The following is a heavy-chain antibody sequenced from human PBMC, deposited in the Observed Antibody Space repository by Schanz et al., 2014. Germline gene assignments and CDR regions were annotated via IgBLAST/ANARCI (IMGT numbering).Heavy chain of an antibody. D-gene: IGHD3-10*01. V-gene: IGHV1-69*02. CDR2: IMPLRGIG. CDR3: ARGSPENMIRGELDY. J-gene: IGHJ4*02. CDR1: GDTFSKYN. Sequence: QVQLVQSGPEVKKPGSSVKVSCQAFGDTFSKYNIMWVRQVPGQGLEWLGRIMPLRGIGNNAWKFQDRHTITADKSMNITYMELSSLGTEDTAVYYCARGSPENMIRGELDYWGQGTLVTVSS.